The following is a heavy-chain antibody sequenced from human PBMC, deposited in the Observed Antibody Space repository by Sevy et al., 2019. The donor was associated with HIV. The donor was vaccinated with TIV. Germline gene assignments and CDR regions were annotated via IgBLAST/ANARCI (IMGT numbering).Heavy chain of an antibody. CDR2: IWYDGSVK. D-gene: IGHD4-17*01. J-gene: IGHJ4*02. Sequence: GGSLRLSCAASGFRFSIYGMHWVRQSPGKGLEWVSIIWYDGSVKYYADSVQGRFTISRDNSKNTLYLQMNSLRAEDTAVYYCASTNYGDYFVSLDYWGQGTLVTVSS. CDR1: GFRFSIYG. V-gene: IGHV3-30*02. CDR3: ASTNYGDYFVSLDY.